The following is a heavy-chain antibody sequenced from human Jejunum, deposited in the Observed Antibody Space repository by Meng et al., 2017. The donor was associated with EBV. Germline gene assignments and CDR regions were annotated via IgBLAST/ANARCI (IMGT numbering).Heavy chain of an antibody. D-gene: IGHD6-19*01. V-gene: IGHV3-53*01. CDR1: GFIVSNSY. Sequence: QLCAFGGGCTQPGGPLRLSCAASGFIVSNSYFSWVRQAPGKGLEWVSVIYSDSTTHYADSVKGRFTMSRDNSKSTLFLQMDSLRAEDTAIYYCAKRETSGWYDLWGQGTLVTVSS. CDR3: AKRETSGWYDL. J-gene: IGHJ5*01. CDR2: IYSDSTT.